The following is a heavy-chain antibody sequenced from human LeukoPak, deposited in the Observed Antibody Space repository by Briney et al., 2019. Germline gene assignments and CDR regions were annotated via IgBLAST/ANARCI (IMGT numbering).Heavy chain of an antibody. CDR1: GFTFSSHW. J-gene: IGHJ2*01. D-gene: IGHD6-19*01. CDR2: IKQDGSEK. V-gene: IGHV3-7*03. CDR3: ARDRRHRSIAVAGRWYFDL. Sequence: PGGSLRLSCAASGFTFSSHWMSWVRQAPGKGLEWVANIKQDGSEKYYVDSVKGRFTISRDNSKNTLYLQMNSLRAEDTAVYYCARDRRHRSIAVAGRWYFDLWGRGTLVTVSS.